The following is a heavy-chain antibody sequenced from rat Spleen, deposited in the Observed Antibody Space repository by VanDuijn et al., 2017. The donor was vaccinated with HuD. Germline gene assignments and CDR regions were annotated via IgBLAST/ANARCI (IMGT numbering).Heavy chain of an antibody. CDR1: GFSLTNYN. CDR2: IWTGGST. V-gene: IGHV2-30*01. J-gene: IGHJ2*01. Sequence: QVQLKESGPDLVQPSQTLSLTCTVSGFSLTNYNVHWVRQPTGKGLEWLGVIWTGGSTEYNSAFKSRLSISRDTSKSQVFLKMDNLQTEDTAMYFCASGIVAFDDWGQGVMVTVSS. D-gene: IGHD1-8*01. CDR3: ASGIVAFDD.